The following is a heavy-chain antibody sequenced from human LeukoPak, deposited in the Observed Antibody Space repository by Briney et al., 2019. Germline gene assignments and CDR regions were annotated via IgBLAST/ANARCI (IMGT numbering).Heavy chain of an antibody. Sequence: SETLSLTCTVSGGSISSYYWSWIRQPPGKGLEWIGYIYYSGSTNYNPSLKSRVTTSVDTSKNQFSLKLSSVTAADTAVYYCARGRPDGYNAVDIWGQGTMVTVSS. J-gene: IGHJ3*02. V-gene: IGHV4-59*01. CDR2: IYYSGST. D-gene: IGHD5-24*01. CDR1: GGSISSYY. CDR3: ARGRPDGYNAVDI.